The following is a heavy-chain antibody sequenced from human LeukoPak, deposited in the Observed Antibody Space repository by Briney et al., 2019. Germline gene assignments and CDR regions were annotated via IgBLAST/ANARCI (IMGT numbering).Heavy chain of an antibody. D-gene: IGHD6-13*01. V-gene: IGHV1-8*01. CDR3: ARGGLAAETSGFDY. CDR1: GYTFRSHD. CDR2: LSTDNDDT. Sequence: APVKVSCKASGYTFRSHDLNWVREAPGHGLEWMGWLSTDNDDTGYAQKFQGRVTMTRDTSISTVYMELRSLTSDDTAVYYCARGGLAAETSGFDYWGQGTLVTVSS. J-gene: IGHJ4*02.